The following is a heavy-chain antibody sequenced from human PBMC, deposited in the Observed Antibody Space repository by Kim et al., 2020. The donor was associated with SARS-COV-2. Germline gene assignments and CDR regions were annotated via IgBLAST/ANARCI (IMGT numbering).Heavy chain of an antibody. Sequence: GGSLRLSCAASGFTFSSYAMHWVRQAPGKGLEWVAVISYDGSNKYYADSVKGRFTISRDNSKNTLYLQMNSLRAEDTAVYYCARILTGSERVAARPEAYYMDVWGKGTTVTVSS. CDR2: ISYDGSNK. J-gene: IGHJ6*03. CDR1: GFTFSSYA. D-gene: IGHD6-6*01. V-gene: IGHV3-30-3*01. CDR3: ARILTGSERVAARPEAYYMDV.